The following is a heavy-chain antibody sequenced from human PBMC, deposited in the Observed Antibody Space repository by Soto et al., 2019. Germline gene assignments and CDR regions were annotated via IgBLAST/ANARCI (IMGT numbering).Heavy chain of an antibody. CDR2: ISGSGGST. CDR3: AKEEYIVVVPADPYWY. D-gene: IGHD2-2*01. J-gene: IGHJ4*02. CDR1: GFTFSSYA. V-gene: IGHV3-23*01. Sequence: PGGSLRLSCAASGFTFSSYAMSWVRQAPGKGLEWVSAISGSGGSTYYADSVKGRFTISRDNSKNTLYLQMNSLRAEDTAVYYCAKEEYIVVVPADPYWYWGQGTLVTVSS.